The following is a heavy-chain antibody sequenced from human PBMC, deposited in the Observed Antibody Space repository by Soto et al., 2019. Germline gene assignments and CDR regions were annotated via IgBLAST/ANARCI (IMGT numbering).Heavy chain of an antibody. Sequence: PSETLSLTCAVSGGSISSGGYSWSWIRQPPGKGLEWIGYIYHSGSTYYNPSLKSRVTISVDRSKNQFSLKLSSVTAADTAVYYCARLNYGSESYNWFDPWGQGTLVTAPQ. V-gene: IGHV4-30-2*01. CDR1: GGSISSGGYS. D-gene: IGHD3-10*01. J-gene: IGHJ5*02. CDR3: ARLNYGSESYNWFDP. CDR2: IYHSGST.